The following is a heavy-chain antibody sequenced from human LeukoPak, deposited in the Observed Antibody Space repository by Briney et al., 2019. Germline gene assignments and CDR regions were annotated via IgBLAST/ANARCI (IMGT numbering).Heavy chain of an antibody. CDR3: ARDPPTVTTLFDY. Sequence: PGGSLRLSCAASGFTFSSYSMNWVRQAPGKGLEWVSSISSSSNYIYYSDSVKGRFTISRDNAKNSLYLQMNSLRAEDTALYYCARDPPTVTTLFDYWGQGTLVTVSS. D-gene: IGHD4-17*01. V-gene: IGHV3-21*04. CDR2: ISSSSNYI. CDR1: GFTFSSYS. J-gene: IGHJ4*02.